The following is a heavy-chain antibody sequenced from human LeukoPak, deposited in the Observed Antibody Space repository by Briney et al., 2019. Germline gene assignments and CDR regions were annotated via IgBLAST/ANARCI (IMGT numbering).Heavy chain of an antibody. J-gene: IGHJ4*02. CDR2: ISSSSSYT. CDR3: ARVSSGWYMRDY. CDR1: GFTFSSYS. Sequence: GGSLRLSCAASGFTFSSYSMNWVRQAPGKGLEWVSSISSSSSYTYYADSVKGRFTISRDNAKNSLYLQMNSLRAEDTAVYYCARVSSGWYMRDYWGQGTLVTVSS. V-gene: IGHV3-21*01. D-gene: IGHD6-19*01.